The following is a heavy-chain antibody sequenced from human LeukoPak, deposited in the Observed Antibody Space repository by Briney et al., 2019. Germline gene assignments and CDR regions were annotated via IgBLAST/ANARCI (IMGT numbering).Heavy chain of an antibody. J-gene: IGHJ4*02. CDR1: GHTFTNYV. CDR3: AKDHTSGWSPLYYFDY. CDR2: INAGNGNT. D-gene: IGHD6-19*01. Sequence: GASVKVSCKASGHTFTNYVMHWVRQAPGQRPEWMGWINAGNGNTKYSQKFQGRVSITRDTSASTVYMELSSLRSEDTAVYYCAKDHTSGWSPLYYFDYWGQGTLVTVSS. V-gene: IGHV1-3*01.